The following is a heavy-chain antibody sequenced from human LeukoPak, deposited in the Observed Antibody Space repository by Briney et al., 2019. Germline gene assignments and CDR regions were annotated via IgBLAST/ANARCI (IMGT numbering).Heavy chain of an antibody. V-gene: IGHV4-34*01. CDR2: INHSGST. D-gene: IGHD1-26*01. Sequence: SETLSLTCAVYGGSFSGYYWSWIRQPPGKGLEWIGEINHSGSTNYNPSLKSRVTISVDTSKNQFSLKLSSVTAADTAVYYCARGGRYSGSYYRHFDYWGQGTLVTVSS. CDR3: ARGGRYSGSYYRHFDY. CDR1: GGSFSGYY. J-gene: IGHJ4*02.